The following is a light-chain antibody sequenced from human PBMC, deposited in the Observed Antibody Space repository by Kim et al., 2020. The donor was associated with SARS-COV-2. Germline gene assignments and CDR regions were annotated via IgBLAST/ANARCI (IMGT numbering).Light chain of an antibody. J-gene: IGLJ3*02. CDR3: KSRDSSGNHLV. CDR1: SLRIYY. V-gene: IGLV3-19*01. CDR2: AKD. Sequence: ALGQTVRIKCQGDSLRIYYASWYQQKPGQAPVLVINAKDNRPSGIPDRFSGSTSGNTASLTITGAQAEDEADYYCKSRDSSGNHLVFGGGTQLTVL.